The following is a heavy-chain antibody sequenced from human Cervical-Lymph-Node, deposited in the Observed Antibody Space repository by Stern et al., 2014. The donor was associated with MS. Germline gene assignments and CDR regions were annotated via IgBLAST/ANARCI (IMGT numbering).Heavy chain of an antibody. CDR3: ALIVREVLKN. CDR2: IYWDDDK. D-gene: IGHD3-10*01. Sequence: ESGPTLVKPTQTLTLTCTFSGFSLSTTGVGVGWIRQPPGKAPEWLALIYWDDDKRYSPSLRSRLTITKDTSKSQVVLTMSNMDPVDTGTHYCALIVREVLKNWGQGTLVTVSS. CDR1: GFSLSTTGVG. J-gene: IGHJ4*02. V-gene: IGHV2-5*02.